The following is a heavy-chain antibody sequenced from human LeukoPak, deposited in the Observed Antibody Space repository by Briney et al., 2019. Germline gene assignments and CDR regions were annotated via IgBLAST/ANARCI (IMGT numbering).Heavy chain of an antibody. CDR1: GFTSSSYA. CDR2: ISYDGSNK. Sequence: GGSLRLSCTASGFTSSSYAMHWVRQAPGKGLEWVAVISYDGSNKYYADSVKGRFTISRDNSRNTLYLQMNSLRTEDTAVYYCARALSSSWPPGGYRGQGTLVTVSS. V-gene: IGHV3-30-3*01. CDR3: ARALSSSWPPGGY. J-gene: IGHJ4*02. D-gene: IGHD6-13*01.